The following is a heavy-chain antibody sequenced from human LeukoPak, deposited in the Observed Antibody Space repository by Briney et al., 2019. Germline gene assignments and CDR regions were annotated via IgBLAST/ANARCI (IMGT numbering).Heavy chain of an antibody. CDR1: GYTFTSYY. CDR2: INSYTGTT. CDR3: ARGKTIRVADPFDY. V-gene: IGHV1-18*04. J-gene: IGHJ4*02. Sequence: ASVKVSCKASGYTFTSYYMHWVRQAPGQGLEWMGWINSYTGTTNYGQKFQGRVTMTTDTSMSTAYIELRSLRSDDTAVYYCARGKTIRVADPFDYWSQGTLVTVSS. D-gene: IGHD6-19*01.